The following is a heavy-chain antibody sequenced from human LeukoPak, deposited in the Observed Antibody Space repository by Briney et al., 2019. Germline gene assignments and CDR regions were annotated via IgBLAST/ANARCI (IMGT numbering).Heavy chain of an antibody. CDR3: ARQSRSHYYDTSGHEY. D-gene: IGHD3-22*01. CDR2: IHYRGTT. CDR1: GGSISGYY. V-gene: IGHV4-59*08. Sequence: SETLSLTCTVSGGSISGYYWSWVRQSPGKGLEWIGYIHYRGTTTYNPPLQSRVTMSVDTSKNQFSLKLSSVTAAETAVYYCARQSRSHYYDTSGHEYWGQGTLVTVSS. J-gene: IGHJ4*02.